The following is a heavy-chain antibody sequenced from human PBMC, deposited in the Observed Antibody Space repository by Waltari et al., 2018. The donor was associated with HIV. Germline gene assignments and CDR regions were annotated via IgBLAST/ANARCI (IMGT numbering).Heavy chain of an antibody. CDR3: AKRRFDDSYYGMDV. CDR2: ISAGGGST. D-gene: IGHD3-16*01. J-gene: IGHJ6*02. V-gene: IGHV3-23*01. CDR1: GFSFSKYA. Sequence: EVQLLESGGGLVQPGGSLRLSCAASGFSFSKYAMSWVRQAPGKGLEWVSSISAGGGSTYYADSVKGRFSISRDNSNNTLYLQMNSLRAEDTAVYYCAKRRFDDSYYGMDVWGQGTTVSVSS.